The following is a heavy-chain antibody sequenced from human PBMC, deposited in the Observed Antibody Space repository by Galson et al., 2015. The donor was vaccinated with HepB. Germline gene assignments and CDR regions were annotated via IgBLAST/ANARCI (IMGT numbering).Heavy chain of an antibody. J-gene: IGHJ4*02. V-gene: IGHV1-46*01. CDR3: ARVNPAQATHYNGALDS. CDR2: VNPTSGTT. CDR1: PYTFSKYY. Sequence: SVKVSCKAPPYTFSKYYIHWVRQAPGQGLEWMAVVNPTSGTTTYAQRFQGRVTITADKSTSTAYMELSRLRSEDTAVYYCARVNPAQATHYNGALDSWGQGTLVTVSS. D-gene: IGHD3-10*01.